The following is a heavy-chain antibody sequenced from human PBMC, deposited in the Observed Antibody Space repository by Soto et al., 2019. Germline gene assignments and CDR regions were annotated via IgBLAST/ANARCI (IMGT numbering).Heavy chain of an antibody. D-gene: IGHD5-12*01. V-gene: IGHV3-30*18. CDR2: ISYDGSNK. CDR3: AKDVDIAATISYGMDV. CDR1: GFTSSNYG. J-gene: IGHJ6*02. Sequence: GGSLRLSCAASGFTSSNYGMHWVRQAPGKGLEWVAVISYDGSNKYYADSVKGRFTIPRDNSKNTLYLQMNSLRAEDTAVYYCAKDVDIAATISYGMDVWGQGTTVTVSS.